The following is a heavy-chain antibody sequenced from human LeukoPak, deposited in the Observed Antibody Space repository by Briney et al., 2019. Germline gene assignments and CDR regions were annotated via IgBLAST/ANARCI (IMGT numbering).Heavy chain of an antibody. CDR3: ARGRGYDFWSGYKGYNWFDP. D-gene: IGHD3-3*01. Sequence: GASVKVSCKASGGTFSSYAISWVRQAPGQGLEWMGGIIPIFGTANYAQKFQGRVTITADESTSTAYMELSSLRSEDTAVYYCARGRGYDFWSGYKGYNWFDPWGQGTLVTVSS. V-gene: IGHV1-69*13. J-gene: IGHJ5*02. CDR1: GGTFSSYA. CDR2: IIPIFGTA.